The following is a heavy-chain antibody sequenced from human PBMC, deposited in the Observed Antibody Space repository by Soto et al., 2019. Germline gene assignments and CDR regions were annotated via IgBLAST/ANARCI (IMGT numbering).Heavy chain of an antibody. CDR2: IYYSGST. D-gene: IGHD2-15*01. Sequence: PSETLSLTCTVSGGSISSSSYYWGWIRQPPGKGLEWIGSIYYSGSTYYNPSLNSRVTISVDTTKNQFSLKLSSVTAADTAVYYCARLQGNLLLDLWGRGTLVTVSS. CDR1: GGSISSSSYY. J-gene: IGHJ2*01. CDR3: ARLQGNLLLDL. V-gene: IGHV4-39*01.